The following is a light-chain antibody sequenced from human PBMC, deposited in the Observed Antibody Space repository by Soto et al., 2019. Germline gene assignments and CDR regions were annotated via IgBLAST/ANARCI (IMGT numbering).Light chain of an antibody. CDR3: QSYDRSLSAV. J-gene: IGLJ2*01. CDR2: RNS. Sequence: QAVVTQPPSVSGAPGQRVTISCTGGSSNIGAGYDVHWYQQFPGTAPKLLIYRNSNRPSGVPDRFSGSKSGTSASLAITGLQAEDEADYYCQSYDRSLSAVFGGGTKLTVL. CDR1: SSNIGAGYD. V-gene: IGLV1-40*01.